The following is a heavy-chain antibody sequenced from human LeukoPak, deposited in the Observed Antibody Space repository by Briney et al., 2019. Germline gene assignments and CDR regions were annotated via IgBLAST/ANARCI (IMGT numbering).Heavy chain of an antibody. V-gene: IGHV3-21*01. Sequence: GGSLRLSCAAPGFTFSDYSMNWARQAPGKGLEWVSFISNSSSYIFYADSVKGRFTISRDDAKNPLYLQMNSLRAEDTAVYYCVRLVVGVGFDSWGQGSLVTVSS. CDR2: ISNSSSYI. CDR3: VRLVVGVGFDS. CDR1: GFTFSDYS. D-gene: IGHD1-26*01. J-gene: IGHJ4*02.